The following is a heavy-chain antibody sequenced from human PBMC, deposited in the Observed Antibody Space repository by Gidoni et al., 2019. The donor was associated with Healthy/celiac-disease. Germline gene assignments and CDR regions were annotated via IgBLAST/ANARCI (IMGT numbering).Heavy chain of an antibody. J-gene: IGHJ6*02. CDR3: AVPAAMNYYYYGMDV. Sequence: EVQLVQSGAEVKKHGESLRISCKGSGYSFTSYWISWVRQMPGKGLEWMGRIDPSDSYTNYSPSFQGHVTISADKSISTAYLQWSSLKASDTAMYYCAVPAAMNYYYYGMDVWGQGTTVTVSS. V-gene: IGHV5-10-1*03. D-gene: IGHD2-2*01. CDR1: GYSFTSYW. CDR2: IDPSDSYT.